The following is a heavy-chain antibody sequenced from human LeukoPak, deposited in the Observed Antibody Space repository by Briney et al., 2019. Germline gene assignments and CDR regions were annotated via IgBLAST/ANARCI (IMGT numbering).Heavy chain of an antibody. D-gene: IGHD1-26*01. Sequence: GASVKVSCKASGYTFTDYYMHWVRQPPGQGFEWMGIINPITGRTSYAQELQGRVTMTRDTSTSTFYMALSSLRSEDTAVYYCARPSGVGATLYYFDQWGQGTLVTVSS. CDR1: GYTFTDYY. V-gene: IGHV1-46*01. CDR3: ARPSGVGATLYYFDQ. CDR2: INPITGRT. J-gene: IGHJ4*02.